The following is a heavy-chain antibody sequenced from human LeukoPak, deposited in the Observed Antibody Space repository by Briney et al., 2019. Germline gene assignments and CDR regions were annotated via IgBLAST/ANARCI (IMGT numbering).Heavy chain of an antibody. V-gene: IGHV4-4*07. CDR2: IYTSGST. CDR3: ARGGASPGWFDP. D-gene: IGHD4/OR15-4a*01. CDR1: GGSISDYY. J-gene: IGHJ5*02. Sequence: SETLSLSCTVSGGSISDYYWSWIRQPAGKGLEWIGRIYTSGSTNYNPSLKSLVTMSVDTSKNQFSLKLSSVTAADTAVYYCARGGASPGWFDPWGQGTLVPVSS.